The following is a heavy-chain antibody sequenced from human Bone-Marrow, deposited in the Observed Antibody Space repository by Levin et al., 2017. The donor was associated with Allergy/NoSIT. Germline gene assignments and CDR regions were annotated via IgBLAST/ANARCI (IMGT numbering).Heavy chain of an antibody. Sequence: ASVKVSCKTSGYGFISYDINWVRQASGQGLEWMGRMSPDSGGTDYSQTFQDRVTLTRDTSTSTAYMELSSLTFEDTAVYYCVRGRYNYPSGRSSMNWLDPWCQGTLVTVSS. CDR1: GYGFISYD. CDR3: VRGRYNYPSGRSSMNWLDP. J-gene: IGHJ5*02. V-gene: IGHV1-8*01. D-gene: IGHD3-10*01. CDR2: MSPDSGGT.